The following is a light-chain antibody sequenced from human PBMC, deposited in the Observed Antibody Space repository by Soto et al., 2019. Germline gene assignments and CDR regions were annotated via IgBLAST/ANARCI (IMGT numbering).Light chain of an antibody. J-gene: IGKJ5*01. V-gene: IGKV3-15*01. CDR3: HQYKSWPPFT. Sequence: DIVTTQSPATLSASLRERATLSCGASQSVNSNLAWYQQKPGQAPRLLIYGAATRATDIPARFSGSGSGTEFTLTISSLQSEDLAIYYCHQYKSWPPFTFGQGTRLEIK. CDR2: GAA. CDR1: QSVNSN.